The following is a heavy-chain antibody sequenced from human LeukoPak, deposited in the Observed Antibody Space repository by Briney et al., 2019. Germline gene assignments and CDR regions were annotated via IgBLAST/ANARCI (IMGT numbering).Heavy chain of an antibody. V-gene: IGHV5-51*01. Sequence: GESLKISCKGSGYSSPTYWIAWVRQMPGKGLEWMGIIYPGDSDTRYSPSFQGQVTISADKSISTAYLQWSSLKASDTAMYYCARLDCSTTSCYTGMGWFDPWGQGTLVTVSS. J-gene: IGHJ5*02. CDR2: IYPGDSDT. CDR1: GYSSPTYW. CDR3: ARLDCSTTSCYTGMGWFDP. D-gene: IGHD2-2*02.